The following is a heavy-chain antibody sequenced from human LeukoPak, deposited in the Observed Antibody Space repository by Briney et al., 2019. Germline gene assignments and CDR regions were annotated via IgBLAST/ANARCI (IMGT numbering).Heavy chain of an antibody. J-gene: IGHJ4*02. CDR3: AKDITRDKLWFGELSY. CDR2: VSTDGSGT. Sequence: GGSLTLSCAASGFTFSSYSMNWVRQAPGKGLEWVSAVSTDGSGTYCADSVRGRFTISRDNSKNTLYLQMNSLRAEDTALYYCAKDITRDKLWFGELSYWGQGTLVTVSS. CDR1: GFTFSSYS. V-gene: IGHV3-23*01. D-gene: IGHD3-10*01.